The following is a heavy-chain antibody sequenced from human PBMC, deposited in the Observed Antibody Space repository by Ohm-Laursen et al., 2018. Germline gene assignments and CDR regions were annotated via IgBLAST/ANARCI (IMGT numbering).Heavy chain of an antibody. D-gene: IGHD3-16*01. Sequence: SSVKVSCKASGGTFSSYAISWVRQAPGQGLEWMGGIIPIFGTANHAQKFQGRVTITADKSTSTAYMELSSLRSEDTAVYYCARDDYVFAFDIWGQGTMGTVSS. CDR2: IIPIFGTA. CDR1: GGTFSSYA. V-gene: IGHV1-69*06. CDR3: ARDDYVFAFDI. J-gene: IGHJ3*02.